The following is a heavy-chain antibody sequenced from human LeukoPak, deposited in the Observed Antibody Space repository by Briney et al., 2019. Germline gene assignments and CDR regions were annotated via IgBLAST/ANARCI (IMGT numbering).Heavy chain of an antibody. CDR1: GFSFSSNS. J-gene: IGHJ4*02. Sequence: GGSLRLSCAASGFSFSSNSMNWGRKAPGKGLEWVSYISSSSSTIYYADSVKGRFTISRDNAKNSLYLQMNSLRAEDTAVYYCARDGLSDYWGQGTLVTVSS. V-gene: IGHV3-48*04. CDR2: ISSSSSTI. CDR3: ARDGLSDY.